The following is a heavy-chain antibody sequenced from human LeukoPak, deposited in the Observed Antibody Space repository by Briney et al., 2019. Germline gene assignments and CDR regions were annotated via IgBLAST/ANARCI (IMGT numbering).Heavy chain of an antibody. J-gene: IGHJ5*02. D-gene: IGHD3-10*01. CDR2: IYTSGST. CDR1: GGSISSYY. Sequence: SETLSLTCTVSGGSISSYYWSWIRQPAGKGLEWIGRIYTSGSTNYNPSLKSRVTMSVDTSKNQFSLKLSSVTAADTAVYYCAKSLYGSGSYYNWFDPWGQGTLVTVSS. CDR3: AKSLYGSGSYYNWFDP. V-gene: IGHV4-4*07.